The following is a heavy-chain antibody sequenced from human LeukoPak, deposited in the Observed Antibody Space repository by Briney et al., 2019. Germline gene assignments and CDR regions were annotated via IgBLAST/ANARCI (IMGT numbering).Heavy chain of an antibody. D-gene: IGHD1-1*01. Sequence: KPGGSLRLSCAASGFTFSSYSMNWVRQAPGKGLEWVSSISSSSSYIYYADSVKGRFTISRDNAKNSLYLQMNSLRAEDTAVYYCARHRNEDYYYYGMDVWGQGTTVTVSS. V-gene: IGHV3-21*01. CDR3: ARHRNEDYYYYGMDV. J-gene: IGHJ6*02. CDR1: GFTFSSYS. CDR2: ISSSSSYI.